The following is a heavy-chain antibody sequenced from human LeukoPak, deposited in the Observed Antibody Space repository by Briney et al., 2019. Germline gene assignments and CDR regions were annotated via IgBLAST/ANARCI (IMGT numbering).Heavy chain of an antibody. CDR3: ASHHCTNGVCYTYYYGMDV. CDR1: GYTFTRYG. Sequence: ASAKVSCKAFGYTFTRYGICWVRQAPGRWLELMGWISAYNGNTNYAQKLQGRVTMTTDTSTSTAYMELRSLRSDDTAVYYCASHHCTNGVCYTYYYGMDVWGQGTTVTVSS. V-gene: IGHV1-18*01. D-gene: IGHD2-8*01. J-gene: IGHJ6*02. CDR2: ISAYNGNT.